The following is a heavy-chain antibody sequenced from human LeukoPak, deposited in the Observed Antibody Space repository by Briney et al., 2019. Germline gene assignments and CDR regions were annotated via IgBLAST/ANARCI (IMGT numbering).Heavy chain of an antibody. J-gene: IGHJ4*02. CDR1: GGSISSGSYY. CDR3: ARALSIAARHFDY. CDR2: IYTSGST. D-gene: IGHD6-6*01. V-gene: IGHV4-61*02. Sequence: SQTLSLTCTVSGGSISSGSYYWSWIRQPAGKGLEWIGRIYTSGSTNYNPSLKSRVTISVDTSKNQFSLKLSSVTAADTAVYYCARALSIAARHFDYWGQGTLVTVSS.